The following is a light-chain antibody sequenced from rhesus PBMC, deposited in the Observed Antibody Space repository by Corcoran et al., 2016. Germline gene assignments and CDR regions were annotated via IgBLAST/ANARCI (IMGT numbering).Light chain of an antibody. Sequence: EIVLTQSPTSMAVSQGERDTISCTASSSVSPSYLHWYQQKPGFPPRLLVYRTSSLASGVPARFSGSGAGTSYTLTISSMEAEDAANYYCQQGNSIPFTFGPGTKLDIK. V-gene: IGKV3S9*01. CDR2: RTS. CDR3: QQGNSIPFT. CDR1: SSVSPSY. J-gene: IGKJ3*01.